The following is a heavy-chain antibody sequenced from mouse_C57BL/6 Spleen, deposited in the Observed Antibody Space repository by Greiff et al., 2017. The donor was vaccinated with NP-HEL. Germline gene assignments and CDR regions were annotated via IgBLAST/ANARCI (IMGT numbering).Heavy chain of an antibody. D-gene: IGHD1-1*01. CDR2: ISSGSSTI. Sequence: EVMLVESGGGLVKPGGSLKLSCAASGFTFSDYGMHWVRQAPEKGLEWVAYISSGSSTIYYADTVKGRFTISRDNAKNTLFLQMTSLRSEDTAMYYCAKSSPIYYYGSSPYFDVWGTGTTVTVSS. J-gene: IGHJ1*03. CDR3: AKSSPIYYYGSSPYFDV. V-gene: IGHV5-17*01. CDR1: GFTFSDYG.